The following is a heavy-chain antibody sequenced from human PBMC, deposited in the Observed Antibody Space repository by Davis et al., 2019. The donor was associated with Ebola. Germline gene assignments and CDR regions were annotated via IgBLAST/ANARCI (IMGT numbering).Heavy chain of an antibody. CDR1: GLSSTSQW. V-gene: IGHV3-7*03. D-gene: IGHD4-11*01. CDR2: IKNDGSEK. Sequence: GESLKISCAASGLSSTSQWMSWVRQAPGKGLEWVANIKNDGSEKYYVDSVKGRFTISRDNTKNSLFLQMNSLRAEDTAVYYCVRLNSKDINSDYWGQGTLVTVSS. J-gene: IGHJ4*02. CDR3: VRLNSKDINSDY.